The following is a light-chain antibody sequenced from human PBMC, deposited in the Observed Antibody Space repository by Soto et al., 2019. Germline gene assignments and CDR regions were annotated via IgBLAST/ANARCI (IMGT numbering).Light chain of an antibody. CDR1: SSDFGAYNY. CDR2: DVT. CDR3: NSYTRSTTPYV. J-gene: IGLJ1*01. Sequence: QSALTQPASVSGSPGQSITISCTGSSSDFGAYNYVSWYQHHPDKAPKLVIYDVTNRPSGVSNRFSGSKSGNTASLTISGLQAEDEADYYCNSYTRSTTPYVFGTGTKVTVL. V-gene: IGLV2-14*03.